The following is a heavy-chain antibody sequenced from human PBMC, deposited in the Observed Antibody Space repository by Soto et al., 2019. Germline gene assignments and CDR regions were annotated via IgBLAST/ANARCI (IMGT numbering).Heavy chain of an antibody. V-gene: IGHV1-46*02. J-gene: IGHJ4*02. CDR1: GDTFNNYY. D-gene: IGHD3-3*01. CDR2: IYPSGGST. Sequence: QVQLEQSGAEMKKPGASVKISCKTSGDTFNNYYIHWVRQAPGQGLEWIGKIYPSGGSTNYAQQFRGRDTLTRETSTTTVYMELSGLTSGDTGTYYCARDLSYNFYDFWGQGTQVTVSS. CDR3: ARDLSYNFYDF.